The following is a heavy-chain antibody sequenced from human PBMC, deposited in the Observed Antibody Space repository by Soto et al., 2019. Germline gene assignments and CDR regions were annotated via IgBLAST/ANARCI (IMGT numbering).Heavy chain of an antibody. V-gene: IGHV4-34*01. CDR2: INHSGGT. CDR1: GGSFSGYY. Sequence: SETMSLTCAVDGGSFSGYYGSWIRQHPGKGLEWIGEINHSGGTNYNPSLKSRVTISVDTSKNQFSLKLSSVTAADTAVYYCARRTPTVTTRGMDVWGKGTTVTVSS. J-gene: IGHJ6*04. D-gene: IGHD4-17*01. CDR3: ARRTPTVTTRGMDV.